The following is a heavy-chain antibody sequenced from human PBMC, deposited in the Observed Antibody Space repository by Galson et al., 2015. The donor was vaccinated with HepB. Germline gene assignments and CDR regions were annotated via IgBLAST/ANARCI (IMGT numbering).Heavy chain of an antibody. Sequence: SLRLSCAASGFAFSTYTIHWVRQAPGKGLEWVAVIWHDGSHKVYGDSVKGRFIISRDNSNNTLYLQMNRLRVEDTALYYCAREIHLGGAFDVWGRGTMVSVSS. CDR1: GFAFSTYT. CDR3: AREIHLGGAFDV. CDR2: IWHDGSHK. J-gene: IGHJ3*01. V-gene: IGHV3-33*01.